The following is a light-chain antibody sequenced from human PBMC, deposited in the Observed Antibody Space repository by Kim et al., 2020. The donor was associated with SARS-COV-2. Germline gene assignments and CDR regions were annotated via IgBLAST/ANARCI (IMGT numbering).Light chain of an antibody. V-gene: IGLV2-14*03. CDR3: SSYTSSSTDV. CDR1: SSDVGGYSY. J-gene: IGLJ1*01. Sequence: GKSITISCTGTSSDVGGYSYVSWYQQHPGKAPKLMIYDVSNRPSGVSNRFSGSKSGNTASLTISGLQAEDEADYYCSSYTSSSTDVFGTGTKVTVL. CDR2: DVS.